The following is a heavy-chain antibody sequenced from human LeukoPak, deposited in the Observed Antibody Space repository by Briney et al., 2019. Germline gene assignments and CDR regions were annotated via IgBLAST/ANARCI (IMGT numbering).Heavy chain of an antibody. J-gene: IGHJ4*02. CDR1: GFTFSSYA. D-gene: IGHD3-22*01. V-gene: IGHV3-23*01. CDR2: ITTSGGST. Sequence: GGSLRLSCAASGFTFSSYAMSWVRQAPGKGLEWVSFITTSGGSTSYADSVEGRFTISRDNPRNTLYMQMNSLRDEDTAVYYCAIMHGYYDGSGYWVQWGQGTLVTVSS. CDR3: AIMHGYYDGSGYWVQ.